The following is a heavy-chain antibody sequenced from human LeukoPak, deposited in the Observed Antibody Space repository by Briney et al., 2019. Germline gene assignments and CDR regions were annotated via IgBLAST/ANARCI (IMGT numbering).Heavy chain of an antibody. V-gene: IGHV3-53*01. J-gene: IGHJ4*02. Sequence: GGSLRLSCAASGFTVSSNYMSWVRQAPGKGLEWVSVIYSGGATYYADSVKGRFTISRENSKNTLWLQMNSLRAEDTAVYYCARLHYDVLTGPFDYWGQGTLVTVSS. CDR1: GFTVSSNY. CDR3: ARLHYDVLTGPFDY. D-gene: IGHD3-9*01. CDR2: IYSGGAT.